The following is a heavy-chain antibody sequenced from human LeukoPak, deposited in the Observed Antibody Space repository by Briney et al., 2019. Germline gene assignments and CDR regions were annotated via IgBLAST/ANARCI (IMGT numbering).Heavy chain of an antibody. J-gene: IGHJ5*02. CDR2: ISWNSGSI. CDR3: ANFERTVAGPYNWFDP. Sequence: GGSLRLSCAASGFTFDDYAMHWVRHAQGKGRGWVSGISWNSGSIGYADSVKRRFTISRDNSKNTLYLQMNSLRAEDTAVYYCANFERTVAGPYNWFDPWGQGTLVTVSS. D-gene: IGHD6-19*01. V-gene: IGHV3-9*01. CDR1: GFTFDDYA.